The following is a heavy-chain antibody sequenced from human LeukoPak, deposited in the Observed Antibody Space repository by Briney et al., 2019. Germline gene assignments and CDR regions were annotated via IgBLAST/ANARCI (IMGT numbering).Heavy chain of an antibody. Sequence: TGGSLRLSCAASGFTVSSNYMSWVRQAPGKGLEWVSVIYSGGSTYYADSVKGRFTISRDNSKNTLYIQMNSLRAEDTAVYYCARDGRYCSGGSCYSDAFDIWGQGTMVTVSS. D-gene: IGHD2-15*01. J-gene: IGHJ3*02. V-gene: IGHV3-53*01. CDR1: GFTVSSNY. CDR2: IYSGGST. CDR3: ARDGRYCSGGSCYSDAFDI.